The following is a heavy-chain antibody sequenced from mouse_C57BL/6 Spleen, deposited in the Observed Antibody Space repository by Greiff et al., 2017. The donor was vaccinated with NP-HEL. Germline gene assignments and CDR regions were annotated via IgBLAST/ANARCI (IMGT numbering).Heavy chain of an antibody. Sequence: QVQLQQPGAELVRPGTSVKLSCKASGYTFTSYWMHWVKQRPGQGLEWIGVIDPSDSYTNYNQKFKGKATLTVDTSSSTAYMQLSSLTSEDSAVYYCATPITTVVATDAMDYWGQGTSVTVSS. CDR2: IDPSDSYT. V-gene: IGHV1-59*01. CDR3: ATPITTVVATDAMDY. D-gene: IGHD1-1*01. CDR1: GYTFTSYW. J-gene: IGHJ4*01.